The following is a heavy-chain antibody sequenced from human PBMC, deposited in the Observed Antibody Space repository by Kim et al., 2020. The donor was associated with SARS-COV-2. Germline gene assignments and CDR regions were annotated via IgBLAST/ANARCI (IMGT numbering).Heavy chain of an antibody. CDR3: ARDREVTDYSYYGLDV. D-gene: IGHD2-21*02. V-gene: IGHV1-46*01. J-gene: IGHJ6*02. Sequence: GLEWMGMVNPSGDSPTYAPKFQGRVTMTSDTSTGTVYMELSSLRSEDTTVYYCARDREVTDYSYYGLDVWGQGTTVTVSS. CDR2: VNPSGDSP.